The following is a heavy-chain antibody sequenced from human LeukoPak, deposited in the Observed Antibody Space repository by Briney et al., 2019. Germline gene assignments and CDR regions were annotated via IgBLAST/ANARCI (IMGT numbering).Heavy chain of an antibody. D-gene: IGHD4-23*01. CDR3: ARGGTVVTDDAFDI. J-gene: IGHJ3*02. CDR1: GGTFSSYA. V-gene: IGHV1-69*04. CDR2: IIPILGIA. Sequence: ASGKVSCKASGGTFSSYAISWVRQAPGQGLEWMGRIIPILGIANYAQKFQGRVTITADKSTSTAYMELSSLRSEDTAVYYCARGGTVVTDDAFDIWGQGTMVTVSS.